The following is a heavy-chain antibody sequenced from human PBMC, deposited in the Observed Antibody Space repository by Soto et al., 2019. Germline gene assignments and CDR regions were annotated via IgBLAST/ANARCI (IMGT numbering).Heavy chain of an antibody. V-gene: IGHV1-18*01. CDR3: ARDHGFGESDV. CDR2: ISAYNGNT. J-gene: IGHJ6*02. D-gene: IGHD3-10*01. Sequence: QVQLVQSGAEVKKPGASVKVSCKASGYSFTRYGISWVRQAPGQGLEWMGWISAYNGNTNYAQKLQGRVTMTTDTATSAAYRAMGSLSSDATAVYYCARDHGFGESDVWGQGTTVTVSS. CDR1: GYSFTRYG.